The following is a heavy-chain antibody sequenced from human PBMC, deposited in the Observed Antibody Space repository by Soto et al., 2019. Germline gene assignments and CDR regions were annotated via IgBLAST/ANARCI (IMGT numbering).Heavy chain of an antibody. V-gene: IGHV1-18*04. J-gene: IGHJ6*02. Sequence: QVQLVQSGAEVKKPGASVKVSCKASGYTFTSYGITWVRQAPGQGLEWMGWISAYNGNTNYAQKLQGRVTMNTDTPTSIVYMEMRSPRADDTAVYYYARGEGSCRGGSCYSDHYYYYGMDVWGQGTTVTVSS. CDR3: ARGEGSCRGGSCYSDHYYYYGMDV. D-gene: IGHD2-15*01. CDR2: ISAYNGNT. CDR1: GYTFTSYG.